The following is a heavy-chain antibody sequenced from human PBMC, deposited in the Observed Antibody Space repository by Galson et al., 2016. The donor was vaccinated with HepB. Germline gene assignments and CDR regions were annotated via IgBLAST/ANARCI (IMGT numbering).Heavy chain of an antibody. Sequence: PALVKPTQTPTLTCTFSGFSLSTTGVGVGWIRQPPGKALEWLALIYWDDDKRYSPSLTSRLTITKDTSKNQVVLTMTNMDPVDTATYYCAHRLSYCSGDSCYDNWFDPWGQGTLVTVSS. V-gene: IGHV2-5*02. CDR3: AHRLSYCSGDSCYDNWFDP. D-gene: IGHD2-15*01. CDR2: IYWDDDK. CDR1: GFSLSTTGVG. J-gene: IGHJ5*02.